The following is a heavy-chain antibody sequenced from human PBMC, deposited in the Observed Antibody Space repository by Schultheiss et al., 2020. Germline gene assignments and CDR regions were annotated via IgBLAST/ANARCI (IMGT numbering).Heavy chain of an antibody. J-gene: IGHJ6*02. Sequence: GGSLRLSCAASGFTFSSYAMHWVRQAPGKGLEWVAVIWYDGSNKYYADSVKGRFTISRDNAKNSLYLQMNSLRDEDTAVYYCARDLGYYYYGMDVWGQGTTVTVSS. CDR1: GFTFSSYA. V-gene: IGHV3-33*08. CDR2: IWYDGSNK. CDR3: ARDLGYYYYGMDV.